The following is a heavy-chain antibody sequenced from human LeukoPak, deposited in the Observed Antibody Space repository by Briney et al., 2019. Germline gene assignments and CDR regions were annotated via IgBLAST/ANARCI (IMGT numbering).Heavy chain of an antibody. J-gene: IGHJ4*02. Sequence: GGSLRLSCAASGFTFSSYGMHWVRQAPGKGLEWVAFIRYDGSNKYYVDSVKGRFTISRDNSKNTLYLQMNSLRAEDTAVYYCATAAGTFFDYWGQGTLVTVSS. V-gene: IGHV3-30*02. D-gene: IGHD6-13*01. CDR3: ATAAGTFFDY. CDR2: IRYDGSNK. CDR1: GFTFSSYG.